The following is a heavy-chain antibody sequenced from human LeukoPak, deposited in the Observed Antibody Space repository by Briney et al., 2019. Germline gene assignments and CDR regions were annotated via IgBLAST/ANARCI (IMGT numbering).Heavy chain of an antibody. CDR1: GFTVSSDY. CDR3: ARGQSYYEAFDI. Sequence: PGGSLRLSCAASGFTVSSDYMSWVRQPPGKGLEWVSVIYSGGSTNYAASVKGRFTISRDNSKNTLHLQMNSLRVEDTAVYYCARGQSYYEAFDIWGQGTMVTVSS. V-gene: IGHV3-53*03. D-gene: IGHD1-26*01. CDR2: IYSGGST. J-gene: IGHJ3*02.